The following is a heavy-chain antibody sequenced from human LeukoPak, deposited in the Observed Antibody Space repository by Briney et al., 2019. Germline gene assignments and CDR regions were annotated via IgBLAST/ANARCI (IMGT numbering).Heavy chain of an antibody. V-gene: IGHV3-48*04. J-gene: IGHJ4*02. CDR1: GFSFSTYS. CDR2: IVGSSGNI. Sequence: PGGSLTLSCTASGFSFSTYSMNWLRQAPGKGLEWVSYIVGSSGNIYYADSVKGRFTISRDNAKNSLYLQMDSLRAEDTAVYYCATDSPETAAFDYWGQGTLVTVSS. CDR3: ATDSPETAAFDY. D-gene: IGHD1-1*01.